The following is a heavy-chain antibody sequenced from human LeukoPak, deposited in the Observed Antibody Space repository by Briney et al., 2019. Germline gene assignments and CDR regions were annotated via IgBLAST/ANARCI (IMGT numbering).Heavy chain of an antibody. J-gene: IGHJ5*02. V-gene: IGHV3-48*01. CDR3: ARDGWFGDYNWFDP. CDR2: ISSASNTI. Sequence: GGSLRLSCAASGFTFSSYSMNWVRQAPGKGLEWVSYISSASNTIYYADTVKGRFTISRDNTKSSLYPQMNSLRAEDTAMYYCARDGWFGDYNWFDPWGQGTLVTVSS. D-gene: IGHD3-10*01. CDR1: GFTFSSYS.